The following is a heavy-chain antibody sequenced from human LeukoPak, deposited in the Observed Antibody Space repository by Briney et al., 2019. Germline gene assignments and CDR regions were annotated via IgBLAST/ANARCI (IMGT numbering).Heavy chain of an antibody. D-gene: IGHD4-17*01. J-gene: IGHJ4*02. CDR2: INHSGST. CDR1: GGSFSGYY. V-gene: IGHV4-34*01. CDR3: ARVGTYGDYIGYFDY. Sequence: SETLSLTCAVYGGSFSGYYWSWIRQPPGKGLEWIGEINHSGSTNYNPSLKSRVTISVDTSKNQFSLKLSSVTAADTAVYYCARVGTYGDYIGYFDYWGQGTLVTVSS.